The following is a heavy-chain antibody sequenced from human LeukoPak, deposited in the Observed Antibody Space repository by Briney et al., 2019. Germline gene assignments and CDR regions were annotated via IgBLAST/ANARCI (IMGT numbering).Heavy chain of an antibody. V-gene: IGHV1-69*13. CDR3: ARRINGEYYFDY. D-gene: IGHD3-10*01. CDR1: GGTFSSYA. J-gene: IGHJ4*02. CDR2: IIPIFGTA. Sequence: SVTVSCKASGGTFSSYAISWVRQAPGQGLEWMGGIIPIFGTANYAQKFQGRVTITADESTSTAYMELSSLRSEDTAVYYCARRINGEYYFDYWGQGTLVTVSS.